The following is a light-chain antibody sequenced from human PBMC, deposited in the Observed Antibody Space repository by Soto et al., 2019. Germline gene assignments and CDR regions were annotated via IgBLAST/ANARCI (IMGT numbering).Light chain of an antibody. CDR1: QSVSSSY. CDR3: HQYGSSPPVT. V-gene: IGKV3-20*01. J-gene: IGKJ5*01. CDR2: GAS. Sequence: ENVLTQPPGTLSLSPGERATLSCRASQSVSSSYLAWYQQKPGQAPRLLIYGASSRATGIPDRFSGSGSGTDFTLTISRLEPEDFAMYYCHQYGSSPPVTFGQGTRLEIK.